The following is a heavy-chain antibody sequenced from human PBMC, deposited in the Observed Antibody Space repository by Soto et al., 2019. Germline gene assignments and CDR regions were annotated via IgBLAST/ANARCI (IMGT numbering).Heavy chain of an antibody. V-gene: IGHV1-18*01. CDR1: GYTFASYA. CDR2: ISAYNGNT. J-gene: IGHJ4*02. Sequence: QVQLVQSGAEVKKPGASVEVSCKASGYTFASYAISWMRQAPGQALEWMGWISAYNGNTNYAQKLQGRVTMTTDTPTSTAYMALRSLRSDVTAVYYCARDPPPPDYWGQGTLVTVSS. CDR3: ARDPPPPDY.